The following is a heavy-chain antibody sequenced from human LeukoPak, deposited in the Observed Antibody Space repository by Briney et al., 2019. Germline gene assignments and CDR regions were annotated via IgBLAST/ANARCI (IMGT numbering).Heavy chain of an antibody. Sequence: ASVKVSCKAFGYTFTGYYMHWVRQAPGQGLEWMGWINPNSGGTNYAQKFQGRVTMTRDTSISTAYMELSRLRSDDTAVYYCAREQYYYDSSGLGSVDYWGQGTLVTVSS. J-gene: IGHJ4*02. CDR2: INPNSGGT. CDR1: GYTFTGYY. CDR3: AREQYYYDSSGLGSVDY. D-gene: IGHD3-22*01. V-gene: IGHV1-2*02.